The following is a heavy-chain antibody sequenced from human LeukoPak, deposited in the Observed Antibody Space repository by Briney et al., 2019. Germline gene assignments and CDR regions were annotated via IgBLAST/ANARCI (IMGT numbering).Heavy chain of an antibody. V-gene: IGHV3-7*01. Sequence: GGSLRLSCAASGFTFHSYRMSRVRQAPGKGLEWVSNINQDRSDQYYVDSLEGRFTICRDNDKTSLLLHINSLRGEHTAVYYCASSWAYCDYMDVWGKGTTVTVSS. CDR2: INQDRSDQ. CDR3: ASSWAYCDYMDV. D-gene: IGHD6-13*01. CDR1: GFTFHSYR. J-gene: IGHJ6*03.